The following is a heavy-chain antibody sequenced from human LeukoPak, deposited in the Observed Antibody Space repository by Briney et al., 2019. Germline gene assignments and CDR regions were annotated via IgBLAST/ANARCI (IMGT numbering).Heavy chain of an antibody. V-gene: IGHV3-74*01. J-gene: IGHJ4*02. CDR1: GFTFSSYW. CDR3: ARDKPPPYYYDSSGIFDY. D-gene: IGHD3-22*01. CDR2: MDIDGSST. Sequence: GGSLRLSCAASGFTFSSYWMHWVRQTPGRGLVWVSRMDIDGSSTSYADSVKGRFTISRDNAKNTLYLQMNSLRAEDTAVYYCARDKPPPYYYDSSGIFDYWGQGTLVTVSS.